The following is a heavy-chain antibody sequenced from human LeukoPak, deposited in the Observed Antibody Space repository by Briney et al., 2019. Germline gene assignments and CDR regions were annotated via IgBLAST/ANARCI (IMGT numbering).Heavy chain of an antibody. V-gene: IGHV1-2*02. Sequence: GASVKVSCKASGYTFTGYYIHWVRQAPGQGFEWMGWISPNSGGTSYAQNFQGRVTMTRDTSTSTVYMELSSLRSEDTAVYYCARGVPAAMISWFDPWGQGTLVTVSS. D-gene: IGHD2-2*01. CDR3: ARGVPAAMISWFDP. J-gene: IGHJ5*02. CDR1: GYTFTGYY. CDR2: ISPNSGGT.